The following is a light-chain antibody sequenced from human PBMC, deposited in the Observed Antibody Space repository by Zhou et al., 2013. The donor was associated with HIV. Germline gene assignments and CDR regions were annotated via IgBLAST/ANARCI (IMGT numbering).Light chain of an antibody. J-gene: IGKJ2*01. CDR1: QTIDNY. CDR3: QQANRFPQT. V-gene: IGKV1-39*01. CDR2: GAS. Sequence: DIQMTQSPTSLSASVGDRVTITCRPSQTIDNYLNWYQRKPGKAPKLLIYGASILQSGVPSRFSGSGFGTDFTLTINRLHPEDFATYYCQQANRFPQTFGQGTKVEIK.